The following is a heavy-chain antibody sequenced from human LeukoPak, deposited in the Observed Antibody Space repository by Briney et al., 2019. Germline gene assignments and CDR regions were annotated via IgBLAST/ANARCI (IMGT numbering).Heavy chain of an antibody. Sequence: GGSLRLSRAASGFTFSSYAMSWVRQAPGKGLEWVSAISGSGGSTYYADSVKGRFTISRDNSKNTLYLQMNSLRAEDTAVYYCAKESALVVAAPAFDYWGQGTLVTVSS. D-gene: IGHD2-15*01. CDR1: GFTFSSYA. CDR3: AKESALVVAAPAFDY. V-gene: IGHV3-23*01. J-gene: IGHJ4*02. CDR2: ISGSGGST.